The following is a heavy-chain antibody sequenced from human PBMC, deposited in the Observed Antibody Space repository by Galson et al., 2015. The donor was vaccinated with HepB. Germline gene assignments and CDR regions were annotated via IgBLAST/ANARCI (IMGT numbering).Heavy chain of an antibody. V-gene: IGHV1-24*01. Sequence: SVKVSCKVFGYTLSEISIQWVRQAPRKGLEWMGGFDPEADEAVYAQKVQGRIIMTEDRSTNTAYMELRSLRSDDTAVYFCATALPGSSVGEFWGQGTLVTVSS. D-gene: IGHD3-10*01. CDR2: FDPEADEA. CDR3: ATALPGSSVGEF. CDR1: GYTLSEIS. J-gene: IGHJ4*02.